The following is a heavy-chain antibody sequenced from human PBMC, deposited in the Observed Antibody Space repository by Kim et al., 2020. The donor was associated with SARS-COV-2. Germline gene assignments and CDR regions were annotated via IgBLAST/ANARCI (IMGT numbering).Heavy chain of an antibody. CDR3: AKGPGDEVYFDY. Sequence: GGSLRLSCAASGFTFSSYGMHWVRQAPGKGLEWVAVISYDGSNKYYADSVKGRFTISRDNSKNTLYLQMNSLRAEDTAVYYCAKGPGDEVYFDYWGQGTLVTVSS. D-gene: IGHD2-21*02. CDR1: GFTFSSYG. CDR2: ISYDGSNK. J-gene: IGHJ4*02. V-gene: IGHV3-30*18.